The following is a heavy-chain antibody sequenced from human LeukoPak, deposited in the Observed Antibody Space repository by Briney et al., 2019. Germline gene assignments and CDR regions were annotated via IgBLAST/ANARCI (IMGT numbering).Heavy chain of an antibody. D-gene: IGHD4-23*01. CDR1: GGSISSSSYY. CDR2: IYYSGST. Sequence: PSETLSLTCTVSGGSISSSSYYWGWIRQPPGKGLEWIGSIYYSGSTYYNPSLKSRVTISVDTSKNQFSLKLSSVTAADTAVYYCARLLGLRWQRGRAGAFDIWGQGTMVTVSS. V-gene: IGHV4-39*01. CDR3: ARLLGLRWQRGRAGAFDI. J-gene: IGHJ3*02.